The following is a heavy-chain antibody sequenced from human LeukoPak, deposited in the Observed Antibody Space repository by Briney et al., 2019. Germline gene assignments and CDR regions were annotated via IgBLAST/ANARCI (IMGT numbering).Heavy chain of an antibody. CDR2: LNSNSGGT. D-gene: IGHD2-15*01. Sequence: GASVKVPCKASGYTFTGYYMHWVRQAPGQGLEWMGWLNSNSGGTNYAQKFQGRVTMTRDTSISTAYMELSRLRSDDTAVYYCARVLWHCSGGSCYSHAFDIWGQGTMVTVSS. CDR3: ARVLWHCSGGSCYSHAFDI. J-gene: IGHJ3*02. V-gene: IGHV1-2*02. CDR1: GYTFTGYY.